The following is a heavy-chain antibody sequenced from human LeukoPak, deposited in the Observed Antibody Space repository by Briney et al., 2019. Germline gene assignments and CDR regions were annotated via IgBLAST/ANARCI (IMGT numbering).Heavy chain of an antibody. CDR2: IHADGVGT. D-gene: IGHD6-19*01. CDR3: GKGRVSE. J-gene: IGHJ4*02. CDR1: GFPFNTQD. V-gene: IGHV3-23*01. Sequence: PGGSLRLSCAASGFPFNTQDMRWVRQARGKGLEWVSSIHADGVGTFYADSVRGRFTISRDNSKNTLDLQMNSLRVEDTAVYYCGKGRVSEWGQGTLVTVSS.